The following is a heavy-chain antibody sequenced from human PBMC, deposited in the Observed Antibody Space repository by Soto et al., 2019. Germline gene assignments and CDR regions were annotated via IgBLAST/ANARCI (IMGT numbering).Heavy chain of an antibody. D-gene: IGHD6-19*01. J-gene: IGHJ3*02. V-gene: IGHV4-59*01. CDR1: GGSISSYY. CDR2: IYNSGST. CDR3: AKDLGLVAGASNDAFDI. Sequence: PSETLSLTCTVSGGSISSYYWSWIRQPPGKGLEWIGYIYNSGSTNYNPSLKSRVTISVDTSKNQFSLKLSSVTAADTAVYYCAKDLGLVAGASNDAFDIWGQGTMVTVSS.